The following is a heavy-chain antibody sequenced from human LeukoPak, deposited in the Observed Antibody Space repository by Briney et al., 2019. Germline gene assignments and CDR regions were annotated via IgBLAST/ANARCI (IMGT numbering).Heavy chain of an antibody. CDR1: GFTFSDYY. CDR2: ISSSGSTI. V-gene: IGHV3-11*01. Sequence: GGSLRLSCAASGFTFSDYYTSWIRQAPGKGLEWVSYISSSGSTIYYADSVKGRFTISRDNAKNSLYLQMNSLRAEDTAVYNCARDHHNWNYNDAFDIWGQGTMVTVSS. J-gene: IGHJ3*02. CDR3: ARDHHNWNYNDAFDI. D-gene: IGHD1-7*01.